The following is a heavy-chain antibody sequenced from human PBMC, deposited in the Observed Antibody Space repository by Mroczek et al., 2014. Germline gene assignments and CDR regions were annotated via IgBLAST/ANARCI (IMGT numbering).Heavy chain of an antibody. CDR3: ARGVGSRFQTFYFDY. V-gene: IGHV4-31*03. J-gene: IGHJ4*02. CDR2: VYYTGNI. Sequence: QVQLVESGPGLVKPSQTLSLTCTVSGDSISTNGYYWSWIRQHPGKGLEWIGYVYYTGNIYYNPSLQSRVTMSIDTSNNQFSLNLSSVTAADTAVYYCARGVGSRFQTFYFDYWGQGTLVTVSS. D-gene: IGHD1-26*01. CDR1: GDSISTNGYY.